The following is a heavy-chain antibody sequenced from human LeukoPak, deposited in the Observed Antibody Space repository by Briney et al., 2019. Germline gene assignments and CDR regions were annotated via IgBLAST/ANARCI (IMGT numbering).Heavy chain of an antibody. CDR1: GYSISSGYY. Sequence: PSETLSLTCTVSGYSISSGYYWGWIRQPPGKGLEWIGSIYHSGNTYYNPSLKSRVTMPVDTSKNQFSLNLSSVTAADTAVYYCARADYSSSWSHEYFYMDVXXKGTTVTVSS. D-gene: IGHD6-13*01. J-gene: IGHJ6*03. CDR3: ARADYSSSWSHEYFYMDV. CDR2: IYHSGNT. V-gene: IGHV4-38-2*02.